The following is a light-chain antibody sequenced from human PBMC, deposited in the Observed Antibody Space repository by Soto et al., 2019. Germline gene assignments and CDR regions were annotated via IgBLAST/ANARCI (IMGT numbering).Light chain of an antibody. CDR1: QGISSY. CDR2: DAS. J-gene: IGKJ1*01. V-gene: IGKV1-8*01. CDR3: QQYYTYWHM. Sequence: AIRMTQSPSSLSASTGDRVTITCRASQGISSYLAWYQQKPGKDPKLLIYDASNLESGVQSTFSGSGSGTEFTLTISSLQPDDFATYYCQQYYTYWHMFGQGTKVDIK.